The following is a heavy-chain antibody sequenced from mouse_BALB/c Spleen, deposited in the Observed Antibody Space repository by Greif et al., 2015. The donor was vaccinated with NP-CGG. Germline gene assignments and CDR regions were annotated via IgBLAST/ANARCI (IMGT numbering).Heavy chain of an antibody. CDR3: SLYDYDSSWFAY. V-gene: IGHV1S81*02. J-gene: IGHJ3*01. CDR1: GYTFTSYY. Sequence: VQLQQSGAELVKPGASVKLSCKASGYTFTSYYMYWVKQRPGQGLEWIGEINPSNGGTNFNEKFKSKATLTVDKSSSTAYMQLSSLTSEDSAVYYCSLYDYDSSWFAYWGQGTLVTVSA. CDR2: INPSNGGT. D-gene: IGHD2-4*01.